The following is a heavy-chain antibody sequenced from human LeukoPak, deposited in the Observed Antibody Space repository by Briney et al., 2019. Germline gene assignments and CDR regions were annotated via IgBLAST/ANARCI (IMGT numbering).Heavy chain of an antibody. D-gene: IGHD6-19*01. CDR2: FYTSGST. V-gene: IGHV4-4*07. Sequence: SETLSLTCTVSGGSISSYYWNWIRQPAGKGLEWIGRFYTSGSTNYNPSLKSRVTMSVDTSKNQFSLKLSSLTAADTAVYYCARDGSSGWYNFDYWGQGTLVTVSS. CDR1: GGSISSYY. J-gene: IGHJ4*02. CDR3: ARDGSSGWYNFDY.